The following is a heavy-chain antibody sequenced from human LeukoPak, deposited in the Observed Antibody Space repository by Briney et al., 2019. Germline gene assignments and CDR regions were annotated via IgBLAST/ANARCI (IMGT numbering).Heavy chain of an antibody. CDR3: ARALPGCDRTNCYGLDY. CDR2: INTNTANP. D-gene: IGHD2-2*01. V-gene: IGHV7-4-1*02. J-gene: IGHJ4*02. Sequence: ASVKVSCKASGYTLTSDGMNWVRQAPGQGLEWMGWINTNTANPTYAQGFTGRFVFSLDTSVNTAYLQISSLKAEDTAVNYCARALPGCDRTNCYGLDYWGQGTLVTVSS. CDR1: GYTLTSDG.